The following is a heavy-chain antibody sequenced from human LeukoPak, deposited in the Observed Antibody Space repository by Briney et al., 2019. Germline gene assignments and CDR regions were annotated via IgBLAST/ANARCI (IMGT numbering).Heavy chain of an antibody. J-gene: IGHJ4*02. Sequence: PGGSLRLSCAASGFTFSRYWMHWVRQAPGKGLVWVSRINSDGSSTSYADSVKGRFTISRDNAKNTLYLQMNSLRAEDTAVYYCARDDIAGRPSHLFDYWGQGTLVTVSS. CDR1: GFTFSRYW. V-gene: IGHV3-74*01. CDR2: INSDGSST. CDR3: ARDDIAGRPSHLFDY. D-gene: IGHD6-6*01.